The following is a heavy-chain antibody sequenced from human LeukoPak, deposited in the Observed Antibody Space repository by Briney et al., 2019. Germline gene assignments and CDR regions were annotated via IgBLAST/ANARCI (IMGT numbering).Heavy chain of an antibody. CDR2: IFSNDEK. Sequence: SGPTLVNPTETLTLTCTVSGFSLSNARMGVSWIRQPPGKALEWLAHIFSNDEKSYSTSLKSRLTISKDTSKSQVVLTMTNMDPVDTATYYCARIWWGPGSLAFDIWGQGTMVTVSS. CDR3: ARIWWGPGSLAFDI. CDR1: GFSLSNARMG. V-gene: IGHV2-26*01. D-gene: IGHD2-15*01. J-gene: IGHJ3*02.